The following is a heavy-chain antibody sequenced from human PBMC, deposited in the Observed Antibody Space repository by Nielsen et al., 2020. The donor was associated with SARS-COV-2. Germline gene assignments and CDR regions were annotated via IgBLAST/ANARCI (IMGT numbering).Heavy chain of an antibody. J-gene: IGHJ4*02. D-gene: IGHD6-13*01. V-gene: IGHV3-23*01. CDR3: ATGYSSSWYYFDY. CDR2: ISGSGGST. Sequence: GESLKISCAASGFTFSSYAMSWVRQAPGKGLEWVSAISGSGGSTYYADSVKGRFTISRDNSKNTLYLQMNSLRAEDTAVYYCATGYSSSWYYFDYWGQGTLVTVSS. CDR1: GFTFSSYA.